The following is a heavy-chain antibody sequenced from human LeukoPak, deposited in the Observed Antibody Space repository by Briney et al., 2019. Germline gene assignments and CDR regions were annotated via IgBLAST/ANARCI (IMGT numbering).Heavy chain of an antibody. D-gene: IGHD6-19*01. CDR3: ARMGSSGWAYFDY. CDR1: GGSISSGDYY. V-gene: IGHV4-30-4*01. CDR2: IYYSGST. J-gene: IGHJ4*02. Sequence: SETLSLTCTVSGGSISSGDYYWSWIRQPPGKGLEWIGYIYYSGSTYYNPSLKSRVTISVDTSKNQFSLKLSSVTAADTAVYYCARMGSSGWAYFDYWGQGTLVTVSS.